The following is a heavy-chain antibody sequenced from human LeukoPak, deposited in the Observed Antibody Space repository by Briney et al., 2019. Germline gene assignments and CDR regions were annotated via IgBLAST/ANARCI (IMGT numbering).Heavy chain of an antibody. D-gene: IGHD6-19*01. CDR2: INSDGSST. CDR3: ARVSSGWYYFDY. J-gene: IGHJ4*02. CDR1: GFTFSSYW. V-gene: IGHV3-74*01. Sequence: GGSLGLSCAASGFTFSSYWMHWVRQAPGKGLVWVSRINSDGSSTSYADSVKGRFTISRDNAKNTLYLQMNSLRAEDTAVYYCARVSSGWYYFDYWGQGTLVTVSS.